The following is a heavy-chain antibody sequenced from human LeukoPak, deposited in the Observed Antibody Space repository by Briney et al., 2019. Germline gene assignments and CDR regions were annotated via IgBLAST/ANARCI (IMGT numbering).Heavy chain of an antibody. CDR1: GYTFTSYG. CDR2: ISAYNGNT. V-gene: IGHV1-18*01. CDR3: ARTYYYGSGIPHPYYFDY. Sequence: ASVKVSCKASGYTFTSYGISWVRQAPGQGLEWMGWISAYNGNTNYAQKLQGRVTMTTDTSTSTAYMELRSLRSDDTAVYYCARTYYYGSGIPHPYYFDYWGQGTLVTVSS. J-gene: IGHJ4*02. D-gene: IGHD3-10*01.